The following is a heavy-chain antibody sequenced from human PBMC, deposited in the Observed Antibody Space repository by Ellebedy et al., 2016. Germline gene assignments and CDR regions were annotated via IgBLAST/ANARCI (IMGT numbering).Heavy chain of an antibody. Sequence: GESLKISCAASGFTFSNYAMHWVRQAPGKGLDWVAVIWYDGSNKFYADSVKGRFTISRDNAKNSVYLQMNSLRADDTAVYYCVWADFWSGTDAFDIWGQGTMVTVSS. D-gene: IGHD3-3*01. V-gene: IGHV3-33*03. CDR3: VWADFWSGTDAFDI. J-gene: IGHJ3*02. CDR2: IWYDGSNK. CDR1: GFTFSNYA.